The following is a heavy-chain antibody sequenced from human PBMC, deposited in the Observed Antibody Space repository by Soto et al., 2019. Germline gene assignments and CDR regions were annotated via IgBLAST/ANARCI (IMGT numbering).Heavy chain of an antibody. V-gene: IGHV4-34*01. J-gene: IGHJ6*02. CDR3: ARVVVPAAIYYYGMDV. CDR2: INHSGST. Sequence: SETLSLTCAVYGGSFSCYYWSWIRQPPGKGLEWIGEINHSGSTNYNPSLKSRVTISVDTSKNQFSLKLSSVTAADTAVYYCARVVVPAAIYYYGMDVWGQGTTVTVSS. D-gene: IGHD2-2*01. CDR1: GGSFSCYY.